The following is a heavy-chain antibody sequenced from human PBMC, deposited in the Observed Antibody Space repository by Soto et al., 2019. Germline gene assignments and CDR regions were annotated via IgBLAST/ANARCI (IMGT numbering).Heavy chain of an antibody. J-gene: IGHJ4*02. CDR2: IIPIFGTA. D-gene: IGHD5-18*01. Sequence: QVQLVQSGAEVKKPGSSVKVSCKASGGTFSSYAISWVRQAPGQGLEWMGGIIPIFGTANYAQKFQGRVTITADESTCRAYMELSSLSSEDTAVYYCAGRTVDTAMVVDYFDYWGQGTLVTVSS. V-gene: IGHV1-69*12. CDR1: GGTFSSYA. CDR3: AGRTVDTAMVVDYFDY.